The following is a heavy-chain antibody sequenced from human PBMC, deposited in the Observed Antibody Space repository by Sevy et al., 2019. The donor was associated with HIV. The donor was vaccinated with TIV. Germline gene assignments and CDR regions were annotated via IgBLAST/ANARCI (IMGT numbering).Heavy chain of an antibody. CDR2: MNLNSGNT. V-gene: IGHV1-8*01. Sequence: ASVKVSCKASGYTFTSYDINWVRQATGQGLEWMGWMNLNSGNTGYAQKFQGRVTMTRNPSISTAYMELSSLRSEDTAVYYCAGGLGGVDTARFDPWGQGTLVTVSS. D-gene: IGHD5-18*01. CDR3: AGGLGGVDTARFDP. J-gene: IGHJ5*02. CDR1: GYTFTSYD.